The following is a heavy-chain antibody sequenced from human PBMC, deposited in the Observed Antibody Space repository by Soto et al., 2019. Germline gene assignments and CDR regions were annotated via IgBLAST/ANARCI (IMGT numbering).Heavy chain of an antibody. CDR2: INHSGST. V-gene: IGHV4-34*01. Sequence: SETLSLTCAVYGGSFSGYYWSWIRQPPGKGLEWIGEINHSGSTNYNPSLKSRVTISVDTSKNQFSLKLSSVTAADTAVYYCARDDYGDYGYYYYGMDVWGQGTTVTVSS. CDR1: GGSFSGYY. CDR3: ARDDYGDYGYYYYGMDV. J-gene: IGHJ6*02. D-gene: IGHD4-17*01.